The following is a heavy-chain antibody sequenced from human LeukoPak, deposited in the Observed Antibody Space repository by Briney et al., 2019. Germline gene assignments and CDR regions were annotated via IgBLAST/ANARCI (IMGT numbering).Heavy chain of an antibody. CDR3: ARQVGPDAFDI. D-gene: IGHD2-2*01. V-gene: IGHV4-59*01. CDR2: IYYSGST. Sequence: PSETLSLTCTVSGGSISSYYWSWIRQPPGKGLEWIGYIYYSGSTNYNPSLKSRVTISVDTSKNQFSLKLSSVTAADTAVYYCARQVGPDAFDIWGQGTMVTVSS. CDR1: GGSISSYY. J-gene: IGHJ3*02.